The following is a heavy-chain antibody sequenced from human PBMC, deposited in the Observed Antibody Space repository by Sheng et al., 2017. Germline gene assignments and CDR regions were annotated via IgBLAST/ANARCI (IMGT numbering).Heavy chain of an antibody. CDR2: INHRGST. CDR3: ARGRNITMVRGGSKRRNWFDP. CDR1: GESFSGYY. Sequence: QVQLQQWGAGLLKPSETLSLTCTVYGESFSGYYWSWIRQPPGKGLEWIGEINHRGSTNYNPSLKSRVIILVDTSKNQFSLNLSSVTAADKAFYYCARGRNITMVRGGSKRRNWFDPWGHGTLVTVSS. V-gene: IGHV4-34*01. J-gene: IGHJ5*02. D-gene: IGHD3-10*01.